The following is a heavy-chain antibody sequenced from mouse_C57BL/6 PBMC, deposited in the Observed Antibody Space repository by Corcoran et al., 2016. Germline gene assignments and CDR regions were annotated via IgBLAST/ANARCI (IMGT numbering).Heavy chain of an antibody. CDR3: ARSITTVVATNYFDY. CDR2: INPNNGGT. CDR1: GYTFTDYY. V-gene: IGHV1-26*01. J-gene: IGHJ2*01. Sequence: EVQLQQSGPELVKPGVSVKISCKASGYTFTDYYMNWVKQSHGKSLEWIGDINPNNGGTSYNQKFKGKATLTVDKSSSTAYMELRSLTSEDSAVYYCARSITTVVATNYFDYWGQGTTLTVSS. D-gene: IGHD1-1*01.